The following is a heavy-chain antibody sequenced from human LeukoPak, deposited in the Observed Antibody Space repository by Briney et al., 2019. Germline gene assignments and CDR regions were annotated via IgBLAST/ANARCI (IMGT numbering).Heavy chain of an antibody. CDR1: GGTFSSYA. J-gene: IGHJ4*02. CDR2: IIPIFGIA. V-gene: IGHV1-69*04. D-gene: IGHD3-16*01. Sequence: SAKVSCKASGGTFSSYAISWVRQAPGQGLEWMGRIIPIFGIANYAQKFQGRVTITADKSTSTAYMELSSLRSEDTAVYYCASGLPGGARHFDYWGQGTLVTVSS. CDR3: ASGLPGGARHFDY.